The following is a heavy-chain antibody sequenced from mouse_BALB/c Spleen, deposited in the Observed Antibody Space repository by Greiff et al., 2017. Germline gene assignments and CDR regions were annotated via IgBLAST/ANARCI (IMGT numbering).Heavy chain of an antibody. CDR2: IWAGGST. D-gene: IGHD3-2*01. Sequence: QVQLKESGPGLVAPSQSLSITCTVSGFSLTSYGVHWVRQPPGKGLEWLGVIWAGGSTNYNSAIMSRLSISKDNSKGQVFLKMNRLQTDDTAMYYCAREDSSGYVGNAMDYWGQGTSVTVSS. CDR1: GFSLTSYG. J-gene: IGHJ4*01. CDR3: AREDSSGYVGNAMDY. V-gene: IGHV2-9*02.